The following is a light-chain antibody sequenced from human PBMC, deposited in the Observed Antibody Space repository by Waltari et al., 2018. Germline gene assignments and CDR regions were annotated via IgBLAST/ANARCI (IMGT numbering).Light chain of an antibody. Sequence: QSVLTQPPSASETPGQRVTISCSGSHSNLGSNFLYWYQQLPGSAPQLRIYRNNLRPSGVPDRFSASKYGTLASLVISGLRSEDEGVYYCASWDESHYVFGGGTTVTVL. J-gene: IGLJ1*01. V-gene: IGLV1-47*01. CDR1: HSNLGSNF. CDR2: RNN. CDR3: ASWDESHYV.